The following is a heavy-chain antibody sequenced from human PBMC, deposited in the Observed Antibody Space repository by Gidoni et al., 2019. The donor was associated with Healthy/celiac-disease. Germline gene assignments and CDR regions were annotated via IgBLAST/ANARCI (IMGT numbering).Heavy chain of an antibody. V-gene: IGHV1-2*04. J-gene: IGHJ6*02. CDR1: GYPCPGNL. CDR2: INPNRGGT. D-gene: IGHD3-10*01. CDR3: ARDPYYYGSGIADYYGMDV. Sequence: QVQLVQSGAGVKKPGAAVRVSCKAAGYPCPGNLVHLVQQAPGKRCAWVRQAPGQGLEWSGWINPNRGGTNYAQKFQGWVTMTRDTSISTAYMELSRLRSDDTAVYYCARDPYYYGSGIADYYGMDVWGQGTTVTVSS.